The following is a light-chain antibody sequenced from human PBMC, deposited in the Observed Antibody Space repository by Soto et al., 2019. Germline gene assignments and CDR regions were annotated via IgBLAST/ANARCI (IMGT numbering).Light chain of an antibody. Sequence: EIVLTQSPATLSVSPGERATLFCRASQTVGNTLAWYQQQPGQAPRLLVYGASTTATGIPARFSGGGSGTDFTLTISRLEPEDFAVYYCQQCGSSPWTFGQGTKVDIK. CDR3: QQCGSSPWT. CDR2: GAS. J-gene: IGKJ1*01. V-gene: IGKV3-20*01. CDR1: QTVGNT.